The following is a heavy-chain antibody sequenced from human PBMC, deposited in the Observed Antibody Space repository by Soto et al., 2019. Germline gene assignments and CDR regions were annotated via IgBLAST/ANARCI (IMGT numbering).Heavy chain of an antibody. CDR2: ISSSSSTI. Sequence: EVQLVESGGGLVQPGGSLRLSCAASGFTFSSYSMNWVRQAPGKGLEWVSYISSSSSTIYYADSVKGRFTISRDNAKNSLYLQMNRLRDEDTAVYYCARDLWPVLRYFDWLLPAHFDYWGQGTLVTVSS. CDR3: ARDLWPVLRYFDWLLPAHFDY. J-gene: IGHJ4*02. D-gene: IGHD3-9*01. V-gene: IGHV3-48*02. CDR1: GFTFSSYS.